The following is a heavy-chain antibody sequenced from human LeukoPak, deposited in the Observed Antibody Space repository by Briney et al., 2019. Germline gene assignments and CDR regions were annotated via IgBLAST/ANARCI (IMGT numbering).Heavy chain of an antibody. CDR2: IYYSGST. CDR1: GGSTSSSSYY. CDR3: ARRFGYSYGALAFHYGMDV. D-gene: IGHD5-18*01. Sequence: SETLSLTCTVSGGSTSSSSYYWGWIRQPPGKGLEWIGSIYYSGSTYYNPSLKSRVTISVDTSKNQFSLKLSSVTAADTAVYYCARRFGYSYGALAFHYGMDVWGQGTTVTVSS. V-gene: IGHV4-39*07. J-gene: IGHJ6*02.